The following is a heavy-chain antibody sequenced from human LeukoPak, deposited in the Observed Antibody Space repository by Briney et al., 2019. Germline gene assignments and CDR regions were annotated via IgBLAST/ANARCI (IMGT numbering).Heavy chain of an antibody. CDR1: GGSISSSSHY. D-gene: IGHD5-12*01. CDR2: MYYRGST. Sequence: SETLSLTCTVSGGSISSSSHYWGWIRQPPGKGLEWIGSMYYRGSTYHNPSLKSRVTISVDTSKNQFSLKLSSVTAADTAVYYCARDGYSGNDGLWGQGTLVTVSS. J-gene: IGHJ1*01. CDR3: ARDGYSGNDGL. V-gene: IGHV4-39*07.